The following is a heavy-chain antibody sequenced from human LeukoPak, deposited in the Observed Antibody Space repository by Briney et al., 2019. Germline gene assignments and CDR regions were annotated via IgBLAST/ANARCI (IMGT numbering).Heavy chain of an antibody. J-gene: IGHJ6*02. V-gene: IGHV3-33*08. CDR2: IWNGGINK. CDR3: ARGGSWYYYYGMDV. D-gene: IGHD6-13*01. Sequence: GGSLRLSCAASGFTFSSYGMHWVRQAPGKGLEWVAVIWNGGINKYYAESVKGRFTISRDNSKNTLYLQMNSLRAEDTAVYYCARGGSWYYYYGMDVWGQGTTVTVSS. CDR1: GFTFSSYG.